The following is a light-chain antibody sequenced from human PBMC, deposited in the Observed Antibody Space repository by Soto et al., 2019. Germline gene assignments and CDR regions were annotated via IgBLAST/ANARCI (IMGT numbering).Light chain of an antibody. V-gene: IGKV1-39*01. CDR2: AAS. Sequence: DIQMTQSPSSLSASVGDRVTITCRAGQNIFSSLNWYQQKPGKVPKLLIYAASSLQSGVPSRFSGSGSGTDFTLTITSLQPEDFATYYCQQSYNSPPITFGHRTRLEIK. CDR3: QQSYNSPPIT. J-gene: IGKJ5*01. CDR1: QNIFSS.